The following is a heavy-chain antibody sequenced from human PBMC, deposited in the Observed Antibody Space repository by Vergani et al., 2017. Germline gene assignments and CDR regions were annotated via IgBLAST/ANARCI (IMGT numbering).Heavy chain of an antibody. CDR2: MNPNSGNT. J-gene: IGHJ3*02. V-gene: IGHV1-8*02. CDR1: GGTFSSYT. CDR3: AKTARRADAFDI. Sequence: QVQLVQSGAEVKKPGSSVKVSCKASGGTFSSYTINWVRQATGQGLEWMGWMNPNSGNTGYAQKFQGRVTMTRNTSISTAYMELSSLRSEDTAVYYCAKTARRADAFDIWGQGTMVTVSS. D-gene: IGHD6-6*01.